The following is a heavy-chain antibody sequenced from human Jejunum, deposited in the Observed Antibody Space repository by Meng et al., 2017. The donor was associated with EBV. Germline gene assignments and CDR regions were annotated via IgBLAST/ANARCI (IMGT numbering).Heavy chain of an antibody. CDR2: INQVGST. CDR3: ARASSERLLDY. D-gene: IGHD1-14*01. CDR1: TDFISSYEW. V-gene: IGHV4-4*02. J-gene: IGHJ4*02. Sequence: QVQLQEPGPGLVKPSGTLSLTCAVSTDFISSYEWWSWARQPPGKGLEWLGEINQVGSTYYNPSLKSRVTISIDTSKRQFSLRLNSMTAADTAVYYCARASSERLLDYWGQGTLVTVSS.